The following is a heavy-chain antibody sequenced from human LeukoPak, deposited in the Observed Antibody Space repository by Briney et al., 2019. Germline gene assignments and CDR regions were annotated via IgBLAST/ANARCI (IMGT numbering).Heavy chain of an antibody. J-gene: IGHJ4*02. CDR1: GFTFSDHY. CDR2: TRNKAKSYTT. D-gene: IGHD4-17*01. CDR3: TRVTTLTDYYYDY. Sequence: GGSLRLSCAASGFTFSDHYMDWVRQAPGKGLEWVGRTRNKAKSYTTEYAASVKGRFTISRDGSKSSLYLQMKSLKTEDTAMYYRTRVTTLTDYYYDYWGQGTLVTVSS. V-gene: IGHV3-72*01.